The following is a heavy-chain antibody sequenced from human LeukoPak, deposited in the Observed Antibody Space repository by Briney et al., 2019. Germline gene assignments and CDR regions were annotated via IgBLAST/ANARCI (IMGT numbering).Heavy chain of an antibody. V-gene: IGHV1-18*01. Sequence: ASVKVSCKASGYTFTSYGISWVRQASGQGLEWMGWISAYNGNTNYAQKLQGRVTMTTDTSTSTAYMELRSLRSDDTAVYYCARVKNTDWLLPDAFDIWGQGTMVTVSS. CDR1: GYTFTSYG. D-gene: IGHD3-9*01. CDR2: ISAYNGNT. J-gene: IGHJ3*02. CDR3: ARVKNTDWLLPDAFDI.